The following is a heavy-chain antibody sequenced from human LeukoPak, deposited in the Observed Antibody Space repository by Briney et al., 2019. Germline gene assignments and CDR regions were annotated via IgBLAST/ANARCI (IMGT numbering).Heavy chain of an antibody. V-gene: IGHV3-21*01. CDR2: ISSSSSYI. D-gene: IGHD2-15*01. Sequence: GGSLRLSCVASGFTFGTYNMNWVRQAPGKGLEWVSSISSSSSYIYYADAVKGRFTISRDNAKKSMYLQMNSLRAEDTAVYYCARDLLGYNYHYMDVWGKGTTVTVSS. CDR3: ARDLLGYNYHYMDV. CDR1: GFTFGTYN. J-gene: IGHJ6*03.